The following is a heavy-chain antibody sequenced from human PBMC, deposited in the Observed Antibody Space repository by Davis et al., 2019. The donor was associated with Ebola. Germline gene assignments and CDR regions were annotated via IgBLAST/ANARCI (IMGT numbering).Heavy chain of an antibody. CDR3: AREGSSSSMVPAAFDI. CDR1: PYTLTSYY. Sequence: SVPVPFQGSPYTLTSYYMHWVRQAPGQGLEWMGIINPSGGSTSYAQKFQGRVTMTRDTSTSTVYMELSSLRSEDTAVYYCAREGSSSSMVPAAFDIWGQGTMVTVSS. J-gene: IGHJ3*02. CDR2: INPSGGST. D-gene: IGHD6-6*01. V-gene: IGHV1-46*01.